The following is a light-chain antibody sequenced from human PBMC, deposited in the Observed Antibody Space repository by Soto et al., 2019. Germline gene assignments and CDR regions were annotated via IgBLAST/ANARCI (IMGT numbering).Light chain of an antibody. Sequence: EIVMTQSPATLSVSPGERATLSCRASQSVSSNLAWYQHKPGQAPRLLIYGASTRATGIPARFSGSGSGTEFTLTISSLQSDEFAVYYYQQYNNWPPLTFGGGTKVEIK. J-gene: IGKJ4*01. CDR1: QSVSSN. CDR2: GAS. CDR3: QQYNNWPPLT. V-gene: IGKV3-15*01.